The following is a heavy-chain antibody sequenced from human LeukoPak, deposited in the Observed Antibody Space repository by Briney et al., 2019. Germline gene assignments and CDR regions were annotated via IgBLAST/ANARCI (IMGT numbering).Heavy chain of an antibody. CDR2: IIPIFGTA. Sequence: ASVKVSCKASGGTFSSYAISWVRQAPGQGLEWMGGIIPIFGTAKYAQKFRDRVTITTYESTSTAYMELSSLRSEDTAVYYCATPGLRFLEWSLFDYWGQGTLVTVSS. CDR1: GGTFSSYA. J-gene: IGHJ4*02. D-gene: IGHD3-3*01. CDR3: ATPGLRFLEWSLFDY. V-gene: IGHV1-69*05.